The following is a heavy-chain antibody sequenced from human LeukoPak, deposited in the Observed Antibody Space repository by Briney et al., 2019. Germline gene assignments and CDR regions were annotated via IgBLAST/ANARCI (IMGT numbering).Heavy chain of an antibody. CDR3: ATQILLCHYY. D-gene: IGHD3-10*01. V-gene: IGHV4-34*01. CDR1: GGSFSVYY. CDR2: INHSGST. Sequence: SETLSLTCAVYGGSFSVYYWSWIRQPPGKGLEWIGEINHSGSTNYNPSLKSRVTMSVDTSQNQFSLKLSSVTAADTAVYYCATQILLCHYYWGQGTLVTVSS. J-gene: IGHJ4*02.